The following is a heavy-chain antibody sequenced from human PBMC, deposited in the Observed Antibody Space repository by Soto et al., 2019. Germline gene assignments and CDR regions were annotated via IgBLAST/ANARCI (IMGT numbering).Heavy chain of an antibody. J-gene: IGHJ1*01. D-gene: IGHD6-19*01. V-gene: IGHV3-30*18. CDR2: ISYDGSNK. CDR3: AKQGSAVAYGAQSFQH. CDR1: GFTFSSYG. Sequence: PGGSLRLSCAASGFTFSSYGMHWVRQAPGKGLEWVAVISYDGSNKYYADSVKGRFTISRDNSKNTLYLQMNSLRAEDTAVYYCAKQGSAVAYGAQSFQHWGQGTLVTVS.